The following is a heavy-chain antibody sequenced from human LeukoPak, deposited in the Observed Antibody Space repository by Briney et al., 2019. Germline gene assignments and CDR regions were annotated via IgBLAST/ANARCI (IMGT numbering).Heavy chain of an antibody. CDR1: GFTVSSYA. J-gene: IGHJ4*02. CDR3: AREGGPYRPLDY. Sequence: PGGSLRLSCAASGFTVSSYAMSWVRQAPGKGLEWVSVITGSGGRTYNADSVKGRFTISRDNSKNTLYLQMNSLRAEDTAVYYCAREGGPYRPLDYSGQGTLVTVAS. V-gene: IGHV3-23*01. CDR2: ITGSGGRT.